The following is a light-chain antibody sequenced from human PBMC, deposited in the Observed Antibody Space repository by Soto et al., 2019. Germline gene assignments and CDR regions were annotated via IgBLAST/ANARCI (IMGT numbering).Light chain of an antibody. CDR1: SSDIGTNY. CDR2: RNN. J-gene: IGLJ1*01. Sequence: QSVLTQPPSVSGTPGQWITISCSGSSSDIGTNYVYWYQQLPGAAPKLLIYRNNQRPSGVPDRFSGSKSGTSASLAISVLRSEDEAEYHCAGWDDSLSGFYVFGTGTKVTVL. CDR3: AGWDDSLSGFYV. V-gene: IGLV1-47*01.